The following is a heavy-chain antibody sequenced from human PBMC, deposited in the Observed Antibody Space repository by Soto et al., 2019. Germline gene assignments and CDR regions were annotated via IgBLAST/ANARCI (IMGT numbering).Heavy chain of an antibody. CDR3: ARDTPPTDY. CDR1: GYTFSNFA. CDR2: INAGNWNT. V-gene: IGHV1-3*01. Sequence: ASVKVSCKASGYTFSNFAMHWVRQAPGQRLEWMGWINAGNWNTNYAQKLQGRVTMTTDTSTSTAYMELRSLRSDDTAVYYCARDTPPTDYWGQGTLVTVSS. J-gene: IGHJ4*02.